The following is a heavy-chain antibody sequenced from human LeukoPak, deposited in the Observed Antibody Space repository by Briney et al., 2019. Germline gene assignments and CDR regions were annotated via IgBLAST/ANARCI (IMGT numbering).Heavy chain of an antibody. V-gene: IGHV1-8*02. D-gene: IGHD1-26*01. CDR1: GGTFSSYA. CDR3: ARSLYSSFDY. J-gene: IGHJ4*02. CDR2: MNTNSGNT. Sequence: ASVKVSCKASGGTFSSYAISWVRQAPGQGLEWMGWMNTNSGNTDYAQKFQGRVTMTRNTSITTASMELSSLRSEDTAVYYCARSLYSSFDYWGQGTLVTVSS.